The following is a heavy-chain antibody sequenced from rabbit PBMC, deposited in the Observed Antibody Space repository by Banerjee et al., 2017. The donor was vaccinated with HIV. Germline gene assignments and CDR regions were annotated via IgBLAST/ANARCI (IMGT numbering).Heavy chain of an antibody. J-gene: IGHJ6*01. CDR1: GFSFSSSYW. D-gene: IGHD8-1*01. Sequence: QEQLVESGGGLVTPGESLKLTCTASGFSFSSSYWICWVRQAPGKGLEWIACIYAGSSGTTYYATWAKGRFTISKTSSTTVTLQMTSLTAADTATYFCARDSGSSFSSYGMDLWGPGTLVTVS. CDR3: ARDSGSSFSSYGMDL. V-gene: IGHV1S45*01. CDR2: IYAGSSGTT.